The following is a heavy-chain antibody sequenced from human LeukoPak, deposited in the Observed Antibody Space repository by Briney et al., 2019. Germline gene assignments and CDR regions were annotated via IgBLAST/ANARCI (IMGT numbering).Heavy chain of an antibody. V-gene: IGHV1-46*01. Sequence: ASVKVSFKASGYTFTSYHMHWVRQAPGQGLEWMGKINLSGGSTTYAQKFQGRVTMTRDTSTSTVYMELSSLRSEDTAVYYCARDYVDDIPMIKDYWGQGTLVTVSS. D-gene: IGHD2-8*01. CDR2: INLSGGST. CDR3: ARDYVDDIPMIKDY. CDR1: GYTFTSYH. J-gene: IGHJ4*02.